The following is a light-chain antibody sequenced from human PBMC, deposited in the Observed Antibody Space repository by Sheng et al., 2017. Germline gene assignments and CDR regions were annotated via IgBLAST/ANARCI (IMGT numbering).Light chain of an antibody. CDR3: QQRANWPPLT. CDR1: QSVSAY. J-gene: IGKJ4*01. Sequence: EIVLTQSPATLSLSPGERATLSCRASQSVSAYLVWYQQKPGQAPRLLIYGASIRATGVPDRFSGSGSETDFTLTISSLEPEDFAVYYCQQRANWPPLTFGGGTKVEIK. CDR2: GAS. V-gene: IGKV3-11*01.